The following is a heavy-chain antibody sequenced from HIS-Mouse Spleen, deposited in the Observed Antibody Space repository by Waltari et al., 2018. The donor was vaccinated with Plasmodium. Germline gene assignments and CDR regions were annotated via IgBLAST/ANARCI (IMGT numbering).Heavy chain of an antibody. D-gene: IGHD2-21*02. CDR1: GGSFSGYY. V-gene: IGHV4-34*01. J-gene: IGHJ4*02. CDR2: INHSGST. CDR3: ARGRSIVVVTAPRGFFDY. Sequence: QVQLQQWGAGLLKPSETLSLTCAVYGGSFSGYYWSWIREPPGKGREWIAEINHSGSTKYNPTLKSRGTISVDTQKNQFSLKLSSVTAADTAVYYCARGRSIVVVTAPRGFFDYWGQGTLVTVSS.